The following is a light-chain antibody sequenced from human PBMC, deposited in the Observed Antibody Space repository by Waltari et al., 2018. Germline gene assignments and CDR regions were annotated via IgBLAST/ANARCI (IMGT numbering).Light chain of an antibody. Sequence: DIQLTQSPSSVSASVGDRVTITCRASQGISNWLAWYQQKPGKAPKFRIYAASTLQSGVPSRFSGSGTVTDFTLTISSLHPEDLATYYCQQANSVPLTFGGGTKVEIK. CDR3: QQANSVPLT. V-gene: IGKV1-12*01. J-gene: IGKJ4*01. CDR2: AAS. CDR1: QGISNW.